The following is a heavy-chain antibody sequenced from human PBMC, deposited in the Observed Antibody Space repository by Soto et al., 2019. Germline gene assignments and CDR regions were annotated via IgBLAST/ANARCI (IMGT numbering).Heavy chain of an antibody. Sequence: GGSLRLSCAASGFTFSSYAMHWVRQAPGKGLEWVAVISYDGSNKYYADSVKGRFTISRDNSKNTLYLQMNSLRAEDTDVYYCARGESDFWSGYLDYWGQGTLVTVSS. D-gene: IGHD3-3*01. CDR2: ISYDGSNK. V-gene: IGHV3-30-3*01. J-gene: IGHJ4*02. CDR1: GFTFSSYA. CDR3: ARGESDFWSGYLDY.